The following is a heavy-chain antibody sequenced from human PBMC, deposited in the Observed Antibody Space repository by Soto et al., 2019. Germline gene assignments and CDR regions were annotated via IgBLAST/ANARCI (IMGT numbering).Heavy chain of an antibody. Sequence: QVQLVQSGAEVKKPGSSVKVSCKASGGTFSSYTISWVRQAPGQGLEWMGRIIPILGIANYAQKFQGRVTITADKSTSTAYMELSSLRSEDTAVDYCARADNLGYCSSTSCYEGWFDPWGQGTLVTVSS. CDR1: GGTFSSYT. D-gene: IGHD2-2*01. J-gene: IGHJ5*02. V-gene: IGHV1-69*02. CDR3: ARADNLGYCSSTSCYEGWFDP. CDR2: IIPILGIA.